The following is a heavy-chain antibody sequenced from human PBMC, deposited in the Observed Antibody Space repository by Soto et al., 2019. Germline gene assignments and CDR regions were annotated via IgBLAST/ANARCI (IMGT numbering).Heavy chain of an antibody. CDR2: IIPIFGTA. D-gene: IGHD3-10*01. Sequence: GASVKVSCKASGGTFSRYAIIWVRQAPGQGLEKMGGIIPIFGTANYAQKFQGRVTITADESTSTAYIELSSLRSEDTAVYYCARDSALVGWFGKDYYYYGMDVWGQGTTVTVSS. CDR3: ARDSALVGWFGKDYYYYGMDV. CDR1: GGTFSRYA. V-gene: IGHV1-69*13. J-gene: IGHJ6*02.